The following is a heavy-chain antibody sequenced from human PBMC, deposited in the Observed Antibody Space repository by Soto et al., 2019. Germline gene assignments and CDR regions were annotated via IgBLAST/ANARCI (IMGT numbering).Heavy chain of an antibody. D-gene: IGHD5-18*01. J-gene: IGHJ4*02. CDR1: GYTFTSYG. Sequence: ASVKVSCKASGYTFTSYGISWVRQAPGQGLEWMGWISTYNGNTNYAQKLQGRVTMTTDTSTSTAYMELRSLRSDDTAVYFCAIEPDRRYSYGQVREYWGQGTLLTFS. CDR2: ISTYNGNT. CDR3: AIEPDRRYSYGQVREY. V-gene: IGHV1-18*04.